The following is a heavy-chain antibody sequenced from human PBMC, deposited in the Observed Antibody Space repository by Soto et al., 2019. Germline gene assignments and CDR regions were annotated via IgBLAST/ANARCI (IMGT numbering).Heavy chain of an antibody. CDR1: GGTFSSYA. CDR2: IIPIFGTA. Sequence: SVKVSCKASGGTFSSYAISWVRQAPGQGLEWMGGIIPIFGTANYAQKFQGIATITADESTSTAYMELSSLRSEDTAVYYCAREKAGTTSYFDYWGRGTLVTVSS. V-gene: IGHV1-69*13. J-gene: IGHJ4*02. CDR3: AREKAGTTSYFDY. D-gene: IGHD1-7*01.